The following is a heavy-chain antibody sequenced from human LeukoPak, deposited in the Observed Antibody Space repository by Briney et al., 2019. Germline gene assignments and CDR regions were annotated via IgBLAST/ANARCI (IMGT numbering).Heavy chain of an antibody. CDR2: ISNDGSNK. CDR1: GFTFSSYG. CDR3: AKVDIVATIDAGRLVDY. V-gene: IGHV3-30*18. J-gene: IGHJ4*02. Sequence: PGRSLRLSCAASGFTFSSYGMQWFRQAPDKGLEWVAAISNDGSNKYYADSVKGRFTISRDNSKNTLYLQMNSLRAEDTAVYCCAKVDIVATIDAGRLVDYWGQGTLVTVSS. D-gene: IGHD5-12*01.